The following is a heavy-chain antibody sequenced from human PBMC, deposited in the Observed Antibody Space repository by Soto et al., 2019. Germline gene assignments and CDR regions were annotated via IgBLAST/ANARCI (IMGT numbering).Heavy chain of an antibody. CDR2: INYSGST. CDR1: GGSISSYY. CDR3: ARFWSGYYIRGNP. J-gene: IGHJ5*02. V-gene: IGHV4-59*12. Sequence: SETLSLTCTVSGGSISSYYWSWIRQPPGKGLEWIGYINYSGSTNYNPSLKSRVTISVDTSKNQFSLKLSSVTAADTAVYYCARFWSGYYIRGNPWGQGTLVTVSS. D-gene: IGHD3-3*01.